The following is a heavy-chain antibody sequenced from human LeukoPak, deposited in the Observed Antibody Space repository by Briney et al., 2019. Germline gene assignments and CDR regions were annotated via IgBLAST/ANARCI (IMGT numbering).Heavy chain of an antibody. CDR2: IHDSGGA. CDR3: ARHKDKSSAYYPFDH. CDR1: GYSISSGYY. D-gene: IGHD3-22*01. J-gene: IGHJ5*02. Sequence: PSETLSLTCAVSGYSISSGYYWGWIRQPPGKGLEWIGGIHDSGGAFYNPSLKSRVTISVDTSKNHLSLKLRSVTAADTAVYYCARHKDKSSAYYPFDHWGQGTLVTVSS. V-gene: IGHV4-38-2*01.